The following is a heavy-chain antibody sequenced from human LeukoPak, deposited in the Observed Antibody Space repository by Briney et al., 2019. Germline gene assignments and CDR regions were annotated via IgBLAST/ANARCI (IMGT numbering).Heavy chain of an antibody. CDR1: GGSITSSSYY. V-gene: IGHV4-39*01. CDR2: MYNTGNT. J-gene: IGHJ4*02. D-gene: IGHD6-13*01. CDR3: ARFSSSWYYFDY. Sequence: SETLSLTCSVSGGSITSSSYYWGWVRQPPGKGLEWIGSMYNTGNTYYNPSLKSRATISVDTSKNQFSLKLSSVTAADTAVYYCARFSSSWYYFDYWGQGTLVTVSS.